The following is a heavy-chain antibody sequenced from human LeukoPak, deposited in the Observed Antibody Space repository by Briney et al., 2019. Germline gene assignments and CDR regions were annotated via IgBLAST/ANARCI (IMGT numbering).Heavy chain of an antibody. CDR2: IIPIFGTA. CDR3: ARDNYYDFWSGYPNAGSV. CDR1: GGTFSSYA. D-gene: IGHD3-3*01. J-gene: IGHJ6*04. V-gene: IGHV1-69*05. Sequence: SVKVSCKASGGTFSSYAISWVRQAPGQGLELMGGIIPIFGTANYAQKFQGRVTITTDESTSTAYMELSSLRSEDTAVYYCARDNYYDFWSGYPNAGSVWGKGTTVTVSS.